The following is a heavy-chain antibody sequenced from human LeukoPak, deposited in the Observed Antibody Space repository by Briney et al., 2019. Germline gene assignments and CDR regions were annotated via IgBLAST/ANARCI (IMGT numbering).Heavy chain of an antibody. J-gene: IGHJ4*02. CDR2: INPNSGGT. CDR3: ARDQSYDFWSGYYKGGYYFDY. Sequence: GASVKVSCKASGYTFTGYYMHWVRQAPGQGLEWMGWINPNSGGTNYAQKFQGWVTMTRDTSISTAYMELSRLRSDDTAVYYCARDQSYDFWSGYYKGGYYFDYWGQGTLVTVSS. D-gene: IGHD3-3*01. CDR1: GYTFTGYY. V-gene: IGHV1-2*04.